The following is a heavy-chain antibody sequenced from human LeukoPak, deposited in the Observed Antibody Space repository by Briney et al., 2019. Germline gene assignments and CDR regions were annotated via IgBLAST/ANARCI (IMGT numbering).Heavy chain of an antibody. CDR3: ARDSSSWYYFDY. Sequence: GGSLRLSCAASGFTFSSYWVYWVRQAPGKGLEWVANIKQDGSEKYYVDSVKGRFTISRDNAKNSLYLQMNSLRAEDTAVYYCARDSSSWYYFDYWGQGTLVTVSS. CDR1: GFTFSSYW. J-gene: IGHJ4*02. D-gene: IGHD6-13*01. CDR2: IKQDGSEK. V-gene: IGHV3-7*01.